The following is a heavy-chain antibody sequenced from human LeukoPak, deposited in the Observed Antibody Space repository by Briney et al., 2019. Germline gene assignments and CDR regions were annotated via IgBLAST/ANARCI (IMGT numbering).Heavy chain of an antibody. V-gene: IGHV3-66*01. CDR3: ARDIGFCSGDSCYPKYFQH. Sequence: GGSLRLSCAASGFAVSTNYMNSVRQAPGKGLEWVSILYTGGDTYYADSVKDRFTISRDNSKNTLYLQMSSLRAEDTAVYYCARDIGFCSGDSCYPKYFQHWGQGTLVTVSS. J-gene: IGHJ1*01. CDR2: LYTGGDT. D-gene: IGHD2-15*01. CDR1: GFAVSTNY.